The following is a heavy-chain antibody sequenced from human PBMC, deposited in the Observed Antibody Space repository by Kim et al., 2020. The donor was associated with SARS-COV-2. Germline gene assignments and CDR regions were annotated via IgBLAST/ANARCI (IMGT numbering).Heavy chain of an antibody. CDR1: GGTFSSYA. CDR3: ARDPGHLPVLQAAAGPEDWFDP. D-gene: IGHD6-13*01. CDR2: IIPIFGTA. V-gene: IGHV1-69*06. J-gene: IGHJ5*02. Sequence: SVKVSCKASGGTFSSYAISWVRQAPGQGLEWMGGIIPIFGTANYAQKFQGRVTITADKSTSTAYMELSSLRSEDTAVYYCARDPGHLPVLQAAAGPEDWFDPWGQGTLVTVSS.